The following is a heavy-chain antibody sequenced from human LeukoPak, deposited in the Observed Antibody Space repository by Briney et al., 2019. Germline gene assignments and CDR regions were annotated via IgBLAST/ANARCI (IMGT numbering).Heavy chain of an antibody. D-gene: IGHD3-22*01. CDR1: GGSISSSSYY. Sequence: PSETLSLTCTVSGGSISSSSYYWGWIRQPPGKGLEWIGSIYYSGSTYYNPSLKSRVTISVDTSKNQFSLKLSSVTAADTAVYYCARFPRSRYYYDSSGLYWGQGTLDTVSS. CDR3: ARFPRSRYYYDSSGLY. CDR2: IYYSGST. V-gene: IGHV4-39*01. J-gene: IGHJ4*02.